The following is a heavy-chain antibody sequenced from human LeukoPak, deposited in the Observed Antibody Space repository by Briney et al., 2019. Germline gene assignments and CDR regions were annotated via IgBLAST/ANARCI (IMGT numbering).Heavy chain of an antibody. J-gene: IGHJ4*02. Sequence: KPSETLSLTCTVSGGSISSSSYYWGWIRQPPGKGLEWIGSIYYSGSTYYNPSLKSRVTISVDTSKNQFSLKLSSVTAADTAVYYCARVGVGSSWSQIDYWGQGTLVTVSS. D-gene: IGHD6-13*01. V-gene: IGHV4-39*07. CDR3: ARVGVGSSWSQIDY. CDR2: IYYSGST. CDR1: GGSISSSSYY.